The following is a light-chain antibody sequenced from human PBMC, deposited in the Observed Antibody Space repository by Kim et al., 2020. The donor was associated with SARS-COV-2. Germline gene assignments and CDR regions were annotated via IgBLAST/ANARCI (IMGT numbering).Light chain of an antibody. Sequence: GQSITLPCSGTTRDIGSYNYVSWYQQHPGKAPKLMIYDVSGRPSGVSVRFSGSKSGNTASMTISGLQAEDEADYYCNSFTSGNTRVFGTGTKVTVL. CDR2: DVS. J-gene: IGLJ1*01. V-gene: IGLV2-14*04. CDR1: TRDIGSYNY. CDR3: NSFTSGNTRV.